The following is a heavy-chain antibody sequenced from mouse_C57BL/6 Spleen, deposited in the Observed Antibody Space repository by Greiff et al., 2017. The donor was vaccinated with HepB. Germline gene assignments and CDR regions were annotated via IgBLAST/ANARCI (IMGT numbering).Heavy chain of an antibody. V-gene: IGHV1-80*01. CDR1: GYAFGSYW. CDR3: ARSRGAWFAY. Sequence: VKLVESGAELVKPGASVKISCKASGYAFGSYWMNWVKQRPGKGLEWIGQIYPGDGDTNYNGKFKGKATLTADKSSSTAYMQLSSLTSEDSAVYFCARSRGAWFAYWGQGTLVTVSA. CDR2: IYPGDGDT. J-gene: IGHJ3*01.